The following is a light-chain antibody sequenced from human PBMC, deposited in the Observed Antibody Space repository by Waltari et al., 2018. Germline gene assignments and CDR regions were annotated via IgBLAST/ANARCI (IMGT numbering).Light chain of an antibody. V-gene: IGKV3-20*01. CDR2: GAS. J-gene: IGKJ4*01. CDR3: QQYDISPLT. Sequence: EIVLTQSPGTLSLSPGETATLSCRASQTVRTTYLAWYQQKPGQAPTLVIYGASSRAAGIPDRFSGSGSGTDFSLTISSLEPEDFAVYYCQQYDISPLTFGGGTKVEIK. CDR1: QTVRTTY.